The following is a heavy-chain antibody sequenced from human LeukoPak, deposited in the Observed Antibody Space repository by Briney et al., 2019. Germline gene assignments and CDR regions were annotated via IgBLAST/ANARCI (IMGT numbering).Heavy chain of an antibody. CDR3: AKHNDFWSGPFDY. D-gene: IGHD3-3*01. CDR2: ISGSGGTT. V-gene: IGHV3-23*01. Sequence: GGSLRLSCAASGFTFSSYAMSWVRQAPGKGLEWVSTISGSGGTTYYADSVKGRFTISRDNSKNTLYVQMNSLRAGDTAIYYCAKHNDFWSGPFDYWGQGTLVTVSS. J-gene: IGHJ4*02. CDR1: GFTFSSYA.